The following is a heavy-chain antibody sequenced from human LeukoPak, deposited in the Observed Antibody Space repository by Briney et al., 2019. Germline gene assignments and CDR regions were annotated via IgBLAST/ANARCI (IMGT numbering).Heavy chain of an antibody. CDR2: IKQDGNKK. Sequence: GRSLRLSCAASGFNFSSYWMSWVRQAPGKGLEWMANIKQDGNKKYYVDSVKGRFTISRDNAKNTLYLQMNSMRAEDTAVYYSAKRAVITVISTYYFYYMDVWGKGTTVTISS. J-gene: IGHJ6*03. D-gene: IGHD6-19*01. CDR3: AKRAVITVISTYYFYYMDV. CDR1: GFNFSSYW. V-gene: IGHV3-7*01.